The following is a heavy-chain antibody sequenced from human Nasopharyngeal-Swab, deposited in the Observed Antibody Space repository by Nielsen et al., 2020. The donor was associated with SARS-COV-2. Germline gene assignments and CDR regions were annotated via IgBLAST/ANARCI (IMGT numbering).Heavy chain of an antibody. J-gene: IGHJ6*02. V-gene: IGHV4-59*01. Sequence: SETLSLTCTVSGGSISSYYWSWIRQPPGKGLEWIGYIYYSGSTNYNPSLKSRVTISVDTSKNQFSLKLSSVTAADTAVYYCARARNYGDYTGTYYYYGMDAWGQGTTVTVSS. CDR1: GGSISSYY. D-gene: IGHD4-17*01. CDR2: IYYSGST. CDR3: ARARNYGDYTGTYYYYGMDA.